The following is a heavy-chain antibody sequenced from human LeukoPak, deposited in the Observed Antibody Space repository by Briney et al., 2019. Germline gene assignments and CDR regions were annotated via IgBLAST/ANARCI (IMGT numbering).Heavy chain of an antibody. Sequence: GGSLRLSCVASGFTVSSNYMSWVRQAPGKGLEWVSVIYSGGGTYYADSVKGRFTISRDNSKNTLFLQMNSLRAEDTAVYYCARELTTFYYDISGYYGHAFDIWGQGTMVTVSS. CDR3: ARELTTFYYDISGYYGHAFDI. J-gene: IGHJ3*02. V-gene: IGHV3-66*01. D-gene: IGHD3-22*01. CDR1: GFTVSSNY. CDR2: IYSGGGT.